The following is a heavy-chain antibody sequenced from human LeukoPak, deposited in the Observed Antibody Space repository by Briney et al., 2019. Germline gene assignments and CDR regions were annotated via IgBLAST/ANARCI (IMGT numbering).Heavy chain of an antibody. V-gene: IGHV3-23*01. CDR2: INGSGGST. Sequence: GGSLRLSCAASGFTFSSYAMSWVRQAPGKGLEWVSDINGSGGSTYYADSVKGRFTISRDNSKNTLYLQMNSLRAEDTAVYYCARVDYYDSSGVTSDYWGQGTLVTVSS. J-gene: IGHJ4*02. CDR3: ARVDYYDSSGVTSDY. CDR1: GFTFSSYA. D-gene: IGHD3-22*01.